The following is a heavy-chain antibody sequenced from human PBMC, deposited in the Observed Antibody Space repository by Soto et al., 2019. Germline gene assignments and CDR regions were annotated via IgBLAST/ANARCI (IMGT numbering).Heavy chain of an antibody. D-gene: IGHD3-9*01. V-gene: IGHV3-23*01. CDR1: GFTFSNYA. J-gene: IGHJ6*02. CDR3: ARVVRYFDTPYGMDV. CDR2: IGGSGSNT. Sequence: GGSLRLSRAASGFTFSNYAMSWVRPAPGKGLEWVSGIGGSGSNTYYADSVKGRFTISRDNSKNTLFLQMNSLRAEDTAEYYCARVVRYFDTPYGMDVWGQGTTVTVS.